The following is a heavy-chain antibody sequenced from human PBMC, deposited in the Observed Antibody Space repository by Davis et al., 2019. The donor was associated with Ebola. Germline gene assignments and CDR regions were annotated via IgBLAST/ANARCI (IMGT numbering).Heavy chain of an antibody. CDR2: ISWNSGSI. V-gene: IGHV3-9*01. J-gene: IGHJ4*02. Sequence: SLKISCAASGFTFSSYAMSWVRQAPGKGLEWVSGISWNSGSIGYADSVKGRFTISRDNAKNSLYLQMNSLRAEDTALYYCAKHIRYYDSSGSSFDYWGQGTLVTVSS. CDR1: GFTFSSYA. CDR3: AKHIRYYDSSGSSFDY. D-gene: IGHD3-22*01.